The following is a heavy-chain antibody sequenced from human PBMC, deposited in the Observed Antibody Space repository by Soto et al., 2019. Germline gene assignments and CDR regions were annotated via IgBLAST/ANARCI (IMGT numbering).Heavy chain of an antibody. CDR3: AKEDSSSWHYYYGMDV. Sequence: QVQLVESGGGVVQPGRSLRLSCAASGFTFSSYGMNWVRQAPGKGLEWVAVISYDGSNKYYADSVKGRFTISRDSSKYMLYMQMNSLRAEDTAVYYCAKEDSSSWHYYYGMDVWGQGTTVTVSS. V-gene: IGHV3-30*18. J-gene: IGHJ6*01. D-gene: IGHD6-13*01. CDR2: ISYDGSNK. CDR1: GFTFSSYG.